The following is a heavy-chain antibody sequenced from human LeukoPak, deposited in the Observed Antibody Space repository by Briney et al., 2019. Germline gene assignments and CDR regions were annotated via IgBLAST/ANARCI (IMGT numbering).Heavy chain of an antibody. CDR2: IRYDEINT. D-gene: IGHD2-2*01. V-gene: IGHV3-30*02. CDR3: ARVGYCSTTSCYWRAFDY. J-gene: IGHJ4*02. Sequence: GGSLRLSCAASGFTFSNYGMHWVRQAPGKGLEWVAFIRYDEINTYYADSVKGRFTISRDNTKNSLYLQMNSLRAEDTAVYYCARVGYCSTTSCYWRAFDYWGQGTLVTVSP. CDR1: GFTFSNYG.